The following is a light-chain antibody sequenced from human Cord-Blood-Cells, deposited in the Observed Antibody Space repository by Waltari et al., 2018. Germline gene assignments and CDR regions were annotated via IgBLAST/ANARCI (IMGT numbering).Light chain of an antibody. V-gene: IGLV2-8*01. Sequence: QSALTQPPSASGSPGQSVPISCTGTSSDVGGSNSVSWYQQHPGKAPKLMIYEVSKRPSGVPDRFSGSKSGNTASLTVSGLQAEDEADYYCSSYAGSNNYVFGTGTKVTVL. CDR2: EVS. CDR1: SSDVGGSNS. J-gene: IGLJ1*01. CDR3: SSYAGSNNYV.